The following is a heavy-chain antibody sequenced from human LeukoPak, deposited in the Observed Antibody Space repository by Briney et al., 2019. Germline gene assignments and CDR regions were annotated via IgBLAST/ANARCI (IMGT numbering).Heavy chain of an antibody. CDR1: GYTFTSYG. J-gene: IGHJ6*03. Sequence: ASVKVSCKASGYTFTSYGISWVRQAPGQGLEWMGWISAYNGNTNYAQKFQGRVTITRNTSINTAYMDLSSLRSEDTAVYYCARAPVWTGYYYYMDVWGKGTTVTVSS. CDR2: ISAYNGNT. V-gene: IGHV1-18*01. D-gene: IGHD3/OR15-3a*01. CDR3: ARAPVWTGYYYYMDV.